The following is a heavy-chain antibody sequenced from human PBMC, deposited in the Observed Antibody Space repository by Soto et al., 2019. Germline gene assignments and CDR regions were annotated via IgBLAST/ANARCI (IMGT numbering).Heavy chain of an antibody. J-gene: IGHJ4*02. CDR3: AKDPTTVPTFSTYYFDY. CDR1: GFTIIGHA. Sequence: GGSLRLSCAAAGFTIIGHAIRCVLQTTGKGLEWVSAISGSGGSTYYADSVKGRFTISRDNSKNTLYLQMNSLRAEDTAVYYCAKDPTTVPTFSTYYFDYWGQGTLVTVSS. V-gene: IGHV3-23*01. CDR2: ISGSGGST. D-gene: IGHD4-17*01.